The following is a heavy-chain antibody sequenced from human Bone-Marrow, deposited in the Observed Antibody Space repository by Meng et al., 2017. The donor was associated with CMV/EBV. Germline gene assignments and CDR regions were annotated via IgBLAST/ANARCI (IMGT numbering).Heavy chain of an antibody. V-gene: IGHV3-7*01. CDR2: IKQDGSEI. CDR1: GFTFSNYW. CDR3: AKDPGDGVGY. D-gene: IGHD1-26*01. Sequence: GESLKISCAASGFTFSNYWMSWVRQAPGKGPEWVANIKQDGSEIHYVDSVEGRFTISRDNSKNTLYLQMNSLRAEDTAVYYCAKDPGDGVGYWGQGTLVTVSS. J-gene: IGHJ4*02.